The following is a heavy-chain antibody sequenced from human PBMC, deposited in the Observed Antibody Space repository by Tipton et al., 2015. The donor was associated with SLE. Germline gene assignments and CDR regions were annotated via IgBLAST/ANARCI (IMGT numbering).Heavy chain of an antibody. V-gene: IGHV4-61*01. CDR3: ARGFYTDTSGNYVCFDI. D-gene: IGHD3-22*01. CDR1: GDSISSGTYY. Sequence: TLSLTCTVSGDSISSGTYYWNWIRQSPGKGLEWIGHIYSSATTNYQYNPSLKSRVTISVDTSKNQLSLRRNSVTAADTAVYYCARGFYTDTSGNYVCFDIWGQGTMVPVSS. J-gene: IGHJ3*02. CDR2: IYSSATT.